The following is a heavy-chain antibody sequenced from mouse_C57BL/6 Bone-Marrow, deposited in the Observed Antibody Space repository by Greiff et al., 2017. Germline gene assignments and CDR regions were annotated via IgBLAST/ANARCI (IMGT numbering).Heavy chain of an antibody. Sequence: QVQLQQSGAELVRPGASVKLSCKTSGYTFTSYWIHWVKQRPGQGLEWIAMINPGTGSTYYNEKFKGKATLTADKSSSTAYMQLSSLKSEDSAVYFCARSSYDGYSVDYWGQGTTLTVSS. D-gene: IGHD2-3*01. V-gene: IGHV1S132*01. CDR2: INPGTGST. J-gene: IGHJ2*01. CDR1: GYTFTSYW. CDR3: ARSSYDGYSVDY.